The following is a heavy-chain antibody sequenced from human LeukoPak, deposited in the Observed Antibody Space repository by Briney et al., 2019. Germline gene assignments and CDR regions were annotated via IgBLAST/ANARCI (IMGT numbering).Heavy chain of an antibody. D-gene: IGHD3-3*01. Sequence: PGGSLRLSCAASGFTFSSYEMNWVRQAPGKGLEWVSYISSSGSTIYYADSVKSRFTISRDNAKNSLYLQMNSLRAEDTAVYYCARGDFYASDIDYWGQGTLVTVS. CDR1: GFTFSSYE. J-gene: IGHJ4*02. CDR3: ARGDFYASDIDY. V-gene: IGHV3-48*03. CDR2: ISSSGSTI.